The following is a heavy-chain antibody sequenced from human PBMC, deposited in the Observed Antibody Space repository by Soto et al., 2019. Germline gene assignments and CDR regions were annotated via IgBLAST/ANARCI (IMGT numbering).Heavy chain of an antibody. CDR3: AREPYSSSSVRPFDI. J-gene: IGHJ3*02. Sequence: SETLSLTCAVSGGSISSSNWWSWVRQPPGKGLEWIGEIYHSGSTNYNPSLKSRVTISVDKSKNQFSLKLSSVTAADTAVYYCAREPYSSSSVRPFDIWGQGTMVTVSS. CDR2: IYHSGST. V-gene: IGHV4-4*02. D-gene: IGHD6-6*01. CDR1: GGSISSSNW.